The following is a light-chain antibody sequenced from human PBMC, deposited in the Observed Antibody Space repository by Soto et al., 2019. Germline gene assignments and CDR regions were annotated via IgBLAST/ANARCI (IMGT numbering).Light chain of an antibody. Sequence: LTQPASVSGSPGQSITISCTGTSSDVGSYNLVSWYQQHPGKAPKLMIYEGSKRPSGVSNRFSGSKSGNTASLTISGLQAEDEADYYCCSYAGSTLGTGTKVTVL. CDR1: SSDVGSYNL. CDR3: CSYAGST. J-gene: IGLJ1*01. V-gene: IGLV2-23*01. CDR2: EGS.